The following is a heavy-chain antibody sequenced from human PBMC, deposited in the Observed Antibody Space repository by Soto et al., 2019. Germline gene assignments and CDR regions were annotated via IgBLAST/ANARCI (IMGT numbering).Heavy chain of an antibody. CDR1: GYTFTSYD. D-gene: IGHD3-3*01. CDR3: ARLPQYLKITIFGVVIPRAHYGMDV. V-gene: IGHV1-8*01. CDR2: MNPNSGNT. J-gene: IGHJ6*02. Sequence: QVQLVQSGAEVKKPGASVKVSCKASGYTFTSYDINWVRQATGQGLEWTGWMNPNSGNTGYAQKFQGRVTMTRNTSISTAYMELSSLRSEDTAVYYCARLPQYLKITIFGVVIPRAHYGMDVWGQGTTVTVSS.